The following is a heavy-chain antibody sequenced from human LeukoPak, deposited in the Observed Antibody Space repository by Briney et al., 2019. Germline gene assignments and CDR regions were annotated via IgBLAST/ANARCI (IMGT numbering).Heavy chain of an antibody. J-gene: IGHJ4*02. D-gene: IGHD6-19*01. CDR3: AKGLQWQAIDY. Sequence: GRSLRLSCAASGFTFSSYGMHWVRQAPGKGLEWVAVISYDGSNKYYADSVKGRFTISRDNSKNTLYLQMNSLRAEDTAVYYCAKGLQWQAIDYWGQGTLVTVSS. CDR2: ISYDGSNK. V-gene: IGHV3-30*18. CDR1: GFTFSSYG.